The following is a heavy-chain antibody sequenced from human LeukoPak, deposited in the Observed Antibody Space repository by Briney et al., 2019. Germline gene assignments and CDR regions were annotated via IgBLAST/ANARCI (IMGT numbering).Heavy chain of an antibody. CDR2: IKWNSDSI. V-gene: IGHV3-20*01. J-gene: IGHJ3*02. CDR1: GFKFDDHG. Sequence: PGGSLRLSCVVSGFKFDDHGMSWVRQAPGKGLEWVAAIKWNSDSIGYADSVKGRFTISRDNAKNSLYLQMNNLRAEDTAFYHCARDRLTGMTTDAFDIWGQGTMVTVSS. CDR3: ARDRLTGMTTDAFDI. D-gene: IGHD4-11*01.